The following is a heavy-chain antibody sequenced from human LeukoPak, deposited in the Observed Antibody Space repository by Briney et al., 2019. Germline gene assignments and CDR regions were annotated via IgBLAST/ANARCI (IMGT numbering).Heavy chain of an antibody. V-gene: IGHV3-30*04. CDR1: GFTFSSYA. CDR2: ISYDGSNK. J-gene: IGHJ4*02. CDR3: ARDKGASDY. Sequence: PGRSLRLSCAASGFTFSSYAMHWVRQPPGKGLEWVAVISYDGSNKYYADSVKGRFTISRDNSKNTLYLQMNSLRAEDTAVYYCARDKGASDYWGQGTLVTVSS. D-gene: IGHD1-26*01.